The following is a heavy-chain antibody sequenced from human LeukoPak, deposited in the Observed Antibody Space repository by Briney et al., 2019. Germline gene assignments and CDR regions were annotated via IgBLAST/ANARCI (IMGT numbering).Heavy chain of an antibody. CDR1: GGSFSGYY. V-gene: IGHV4-34*01. J-gene: IGHJ5*02. CDR2: INHSGST. CDR3: ARVGPTSSWFDP. D-gene: IGHD3-16*01. Sequence: TSETLSLTCAVYGGSFSGYYWSWIRQPPGKGLEWIGEINHSGSTNYNPSLKGRVTISVDTSKNQFSLKLSSVTAADTAVYYCARVGPTSSWFDPWGQGTLVTVSS.